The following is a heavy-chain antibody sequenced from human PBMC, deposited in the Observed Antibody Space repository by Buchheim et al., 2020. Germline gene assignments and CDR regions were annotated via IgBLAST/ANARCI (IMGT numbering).Heavy chain of an antibody. J-gene: IGHJ4*02. D-gene: IGHD6-13*01. V-gene: IGHV4-31*03. Sequence: QVQLQESGPGLVKPSQTLSLTCTVSGGSISSPTHYWTWIRQLPGKGLEWMGYIYYSGTTYYSPSLKSRVTMSVDTHKNQFSLRLDSVTAADTAVYYCARDYSGTWDWGQGTL. CDR2: IYYSGTT. CDR3: ARDYSGTWD. CDR1: GGSISSPTHY.